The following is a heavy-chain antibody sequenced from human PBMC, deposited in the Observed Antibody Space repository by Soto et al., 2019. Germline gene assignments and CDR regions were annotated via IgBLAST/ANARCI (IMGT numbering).Heavy chain of an antibody. Sequence: SVKVSCKASGGTFSSYAVSWVRQAPRQGLEWMGGIIPIFGTANYAQKFQGRVTITADESTSTAYMELSSLRSEDTAVYYCASPGTHTLDAFDIWGQGTMVTVSS. V-gene: IGHV1-69*13. J-gene: IGHJ3*02. CDR3: ASPGTHTLDAFDI. CDR1: GGTFSSYA. D-gene: IGHD1-1*01. CDR2: IIPIFGTA.